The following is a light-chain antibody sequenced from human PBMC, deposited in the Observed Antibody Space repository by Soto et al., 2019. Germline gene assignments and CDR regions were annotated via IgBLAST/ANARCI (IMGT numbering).Light chain of an antibody. CDR3: CSYAGTYSYV. V-gene: IGLV2-11*01. J-gene: IGLJ1*01. Sequence: HSALTQPRSVSGSPGQSLSISCTGTSSDVGAYNYVSWYQHHPGKAPKFIIYDVSKRPSGVPDRFSGSKSGNTASLTISGLRAEDEADYCCCSYAGTYSYVFGTGTKLTVL. CDR1: SSDVGAYNY. CDR2: DVS.